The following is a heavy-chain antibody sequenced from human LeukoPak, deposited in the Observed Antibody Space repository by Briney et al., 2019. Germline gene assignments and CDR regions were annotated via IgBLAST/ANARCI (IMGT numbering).Heavy chain of an antibody. CDR3: ARAPIHSVVVGSWFDP. Sequence: GGSLRLPCAASGFTVSSNYMSWVRQAPGKGLEWVSVIYSGGSTYYADSVKGRFTISRDNSKNTLYLQMNSLRAEDTAVYYCARAPIHSVVVGSWFDPWGQRTLVTVSS. CDR1: GFTVSSNY. V-gene: IGHV3-66*01. J-gene: IGHJ5*02. CDR2: IYSGGST. D-gene: IGHD2-15*01.